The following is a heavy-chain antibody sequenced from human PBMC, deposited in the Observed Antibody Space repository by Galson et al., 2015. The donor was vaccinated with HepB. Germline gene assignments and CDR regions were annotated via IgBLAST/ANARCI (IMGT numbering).Heavy chain of an antibody. V-gene: IGHV3-30*18. CDR2: ISYDGNKK. CDR1: GFSFSTYD. Sequence: SLRLSCAASGFSFSTYDMHWVRQAPGKGLEWVAIISYDGNKKYYGDDVKGRFTISRDNSQNTLYLQMNSLRVEDTAVYYCAKNIKRGYSTTWPPPRNDFYYYGVDVWGQGTTVTVSS. J-gene: IGHJ6*02. D-gene: IGHD2-2*01. CDR3: AKNIKRGYSTTWPPPRNDFYYYGVDV.